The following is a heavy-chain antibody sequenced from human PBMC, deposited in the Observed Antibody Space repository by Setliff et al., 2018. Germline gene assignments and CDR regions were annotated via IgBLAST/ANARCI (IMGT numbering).Heavy chain of an antibody. CDR3: AGTYYNFWSALDYYYYGMDV. D-gene: IGHD3-3*01. Sequence: ASVKVSCKVSGYTLTELSMHWVRQAPGKGLEWMGGFDPEDGETIYAQKFQGRVTMTEDTSTDTAYMELSSLRSEDTAVYYCAGTYYNFWSALDYYYYGMDVGGQGTTVTVSS. CDR2: FDPEDGET. CDR1: GYTLTELS. J-gene: IGHJ6*02. V-gene: IGHV1-24*01.